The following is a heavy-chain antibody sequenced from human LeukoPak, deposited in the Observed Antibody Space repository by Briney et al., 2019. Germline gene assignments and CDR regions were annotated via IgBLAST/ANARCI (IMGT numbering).Heavy chain of an antibody. J-gene: IGHJ6*03. CDR2: IYTSGST. CDR3: ARVGPVYYYYYMDV. CDR1: GGSISSGSYY. Sequence: PSETLSLTCTVSGGSISSGSYYWSWIRQPAGKGLEWIGRIYTSGSTNYNPSLKSRVTIPVDTSKNQFSLKLSSVTAADTAVYYCARVGPVYYYYYMDVWRKGTTVTVSS. D-gene: IGHD3-16*01. V-gene: IGHV4-61*02.